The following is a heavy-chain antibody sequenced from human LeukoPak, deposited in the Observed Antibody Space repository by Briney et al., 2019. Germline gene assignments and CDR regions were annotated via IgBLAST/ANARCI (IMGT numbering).Heavy chain of an antibody. J-gene: IGHJ4*02. D-gene: IGHD3-10*01. Sequence: SQTLSLTCAISGDSASSNSAAWNWIRQSPSRGLEWLGRTYYRSNWNNDYAEYVNSRITIKPDTSKNQFSLHLNSVTPEDTAVYYCARARLHHNYGSGTSFDYWGQGTLVTVSS. CDR3: ARARLHHNYGSGTSFDY. V-gene: IGHV6-1*01. CDR2: TYYRSNWNN. CDR1: GDSASSNSAA.